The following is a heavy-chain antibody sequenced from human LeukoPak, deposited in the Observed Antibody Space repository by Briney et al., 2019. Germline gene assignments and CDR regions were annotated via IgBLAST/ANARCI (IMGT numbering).Heavy chain of an antibody. V-gene: IGHV4-61*01. CDR1: GGSVSSGSYY. CDR2: IYYSGST. D-gene: IGHD2-2*01. CDR3: ARAIYCSSTSCYFGFASWFDP. Sequence: SETLSLTCTVSGGSVSSGSYYWSWIRQPPGKGLEWIGYIYYSGSTNYNPSLKSRVTISVDTSKNQFSLKLSSVTAADTAVYYCARAIYCSSTSCYFGFASWFDPWGQGTLVTVSS. J-gene: IGHJ5*02.